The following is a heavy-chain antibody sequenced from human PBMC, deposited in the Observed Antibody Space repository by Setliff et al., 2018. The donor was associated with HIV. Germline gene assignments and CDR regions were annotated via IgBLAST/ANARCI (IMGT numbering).Heavy chain of an antibody. CDR2: INPNSGGT. D-gene: IGHD6-13*01. CDR1: GYTFTGYY. V-gene: IGHV1-2*02. J-gene: IGHJ1*01. CDR3: ATDPGYSSTWYSESFQH. Sequence: GASVKVSCKASGYTFTGYYMHWVRQAPGQGLEWMGWINPNSGGTNYAQKFQGRLTMTEDTSTDTAYMELSSLRSDDTAMYYCATDPGYSSTWYSESFQHWGQGTVVTVSS.